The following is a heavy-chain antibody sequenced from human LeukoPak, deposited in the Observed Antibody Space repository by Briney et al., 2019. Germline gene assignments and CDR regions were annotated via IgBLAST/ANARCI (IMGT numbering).Heavy chain of an antibody. CDR3: ARTLGYCSSTSCTHESIAAAAGFDP. Sequence: KYGESLKISCKGSGYSFTSYWIGWVRQMPGKGLEWMGIIYPGDSDTRYSPSFQGQVTISADKSISTAYLQWSSLKASDTAMYYCARTLGYCSSTSCTHESIAAAAGFDPWGQGTLVTVSS. CDR1: GYSFTSYW. V-gene: IGHV5-51*01. D-gene: IGHD2-2*03. CDR2: IYPGDSDT. J-gene: IGHJ5*02.